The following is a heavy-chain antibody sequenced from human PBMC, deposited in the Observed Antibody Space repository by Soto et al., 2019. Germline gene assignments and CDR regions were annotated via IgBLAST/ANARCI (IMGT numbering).Heavy chain of an antibody. CDR2: INPSGGST. Sequence: ASVKVSWKASGDAFTSYYMHWVRQAPGQGLEWMGIINPSGGSTSYAQKFQGRFTITRDNAKNSLYLQMNNLRAEDTAVYFCTRKRFGMDVWGQGTTVTVSS. J-gene: IGHJ6*02. CDR1: GDAFTSYY. CDR3: TRKRFGMDV. V-gene: IGHV1-46*01.